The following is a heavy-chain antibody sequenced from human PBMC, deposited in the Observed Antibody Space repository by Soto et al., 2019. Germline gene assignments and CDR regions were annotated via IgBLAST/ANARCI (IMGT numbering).Heavy chain of an antibody. Sequence: PGGSLRLSCAASGFTFGSYGMYWVRQAPGKGLEWVAVISYDGSNKYYADSVKGRLTISRDNSKKTLYLQMNSLRAEDTAVYYCAKVHCSSTSCYPTYYYYYGMDVWGQGTTVTVSS. V-gene: IGHV3-30*18. CDR2: ISYDGSNK. J-gene: IGHJ6*02. CDR1: GFTFGSYG. CDR3: AKVHCSSTSCYPTYYYYYGMDV. D-gene: IGHD2-2*01.